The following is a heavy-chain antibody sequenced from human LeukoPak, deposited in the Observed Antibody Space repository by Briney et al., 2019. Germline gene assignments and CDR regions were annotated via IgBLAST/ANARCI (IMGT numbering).Heavy chain of an antibody. J-gene: IGHJ4*02. CDR2: IIPIFGTA. CDR3: ARDSGSSWYRNGGYYFDY. V-gene: IGHV1-69*05. CDR1: VGTFSSYA. Sequence: ASVKVSCKPSVGTFSSYAISWVRQAPGQGLEWMGRIIPIFGTANYAQKFQGRVTITTDESTSTAYMELSSLRSEDTAVYYCARDSGSSWYRNGGYYFDYWGQGTLVTVSS. D-gene: IGHD6-13*01.